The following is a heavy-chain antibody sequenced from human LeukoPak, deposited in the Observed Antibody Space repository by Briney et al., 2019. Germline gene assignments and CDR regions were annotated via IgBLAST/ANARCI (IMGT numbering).Heavy chain of an antibody. D-gene: IGHD3-9*01. V-gene: IGHV5-51*01. CDR1: GYRFTSYW. CDR3: ARESRDMLDPDGYWFDP. J-gene: IGHJ5*02. CDR2: IYPGDSDT. Sequence: GESLKISCKGSGYRFTSYWIGWVRQMPGKGLEWMGIIYPGDSDTRYSPSFQGQVTISADKSINTAYLQWSSLKASDTAMYYCARESRDMLDPDGYWFDPWGQGTLVTVSS.